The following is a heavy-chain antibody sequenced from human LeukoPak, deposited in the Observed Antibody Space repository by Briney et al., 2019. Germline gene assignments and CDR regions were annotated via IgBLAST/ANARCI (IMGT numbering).Heavy chain of an antibody. V-gene: IGHV4-39*01. J-gene: IGHJ5*02. D-gene: IGHD3-9*01. Sequence: SETLSLTCTVSGDSISSSSYYWGWIRQPPGKGLEWIGSIYHSGTTYYNPSLQSRVTMSVDTSKNQFSLKLSSVTAADTAVYYCASSDILTGYGWFDPWGQGTLVTVSS. CDR2: IYHSGTT. CDR3: ASSDILTGYGWFDP. CDR1: GDSISSSSYY.